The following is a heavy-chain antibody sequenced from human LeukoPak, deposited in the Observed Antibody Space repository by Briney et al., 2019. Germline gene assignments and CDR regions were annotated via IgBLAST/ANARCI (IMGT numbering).Heavy chain of an antibody. CDR2: IYHSGST. J-gene: IGHJ4*02. D-gene: IGHD6-13*01. V-gene: IGHV4-4*02. CDR3: ATGVHGIAAAGDDYFDY. Sequence: SETLSLTCAVSGGSISSSNWWSWVRQPPGKGLGWIGEIYHSGSTNYNPCLKSRVTISIDTPINQDSLKLSSVTAADTAVYYCATGVHGIAAAGDDYFDYWGQGTLVTVSS. CDR1: GGSISSSNW.